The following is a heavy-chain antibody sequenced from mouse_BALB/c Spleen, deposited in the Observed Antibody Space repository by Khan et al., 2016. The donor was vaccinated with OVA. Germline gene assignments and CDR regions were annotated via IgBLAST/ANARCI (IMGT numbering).Heavy chain of an antibody. D-gene: IGHD2-14*01. Sequence: QVQLQQSGPGLVQPTQSLSITCTVSGFSLTTYGLHWVRQSPGKGLEWLGVIWSGGTTDYNAAFISRLSISKDNSKSQVFFKMNRLQADATAIYYCARHSYRYDFTYWGQGTLVTVSA. CDR2: IWSGGTT. V-gene: IGHV2-4-1*01. CDR1: GFSLTTYG. CDR3: ARHSYRYDFTY. J-gene: IGHJ3*01.